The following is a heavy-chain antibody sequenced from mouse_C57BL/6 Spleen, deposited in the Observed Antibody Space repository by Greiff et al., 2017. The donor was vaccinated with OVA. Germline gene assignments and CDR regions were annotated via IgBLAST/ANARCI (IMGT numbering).Heavy chain of an antibody. Sequence: VQLQQPGAELVRPGSSVKLSCKASGYTFTSYWMQWVKQRPGQGLEWIGEIDPSDSYTNYNQKFKGKATLTVDTSSSTAYMQLSSLTSEDSAVYYCARLDYSNPLAMDYWGQGTSVTVSS. D-gene: IGHD2-5*01. J-gene: IGHJ4*01. V-gene: IGHV1-50*01. CDR1: GYTFTSYW. CDR2: IDPSDSYT. CDR3: ARLDYSNPLAMDY.